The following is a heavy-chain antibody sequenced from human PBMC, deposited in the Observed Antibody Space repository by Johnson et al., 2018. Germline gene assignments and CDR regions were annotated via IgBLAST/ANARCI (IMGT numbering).Heavy chain of an antibody. CDR2: IKSKTDGGIP. V-gene: IGHV3-15*07. CDR3: TKAPAYYYDSSGYWGDFDY. Sequence: EVQLLESGGGVVQPGRSLRLSCAASGFTFSNAWMNWVRQAPGTGLEWVGRIKSKTDGGIPDYAAPVKGRLPTSRDDSKNTPYRQMNSLKTEDTAVYYCTKAPAYYYDSSGYWGDFDYWGQGTLVTVSS. J-gene: IGHJ4*02. CDR1: GFTFSNAW. D-gene: IGHD3-22*01.